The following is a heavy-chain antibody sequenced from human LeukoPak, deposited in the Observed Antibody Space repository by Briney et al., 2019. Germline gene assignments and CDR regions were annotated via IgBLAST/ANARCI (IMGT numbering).Heavy chain of an antibody. D-gene: IGHD6-13*01. J-gene: IGHJ4*02. Sequence: GASPEISGKGTGSFFTSYWIGGVRQMPGKGLEWMGIIYPGDYDTRYSTSFQGHVTISADKSISTAYLQWSSVKAADTAWYYCARLGGIAAAGTGDYWGQGTLVTVSS. CDR1: GSFFTSYW. CDR3: ARLGGIAAAGTGDY. CDR2: IYPGDYDT. V-gene: IGHV5-51*01.